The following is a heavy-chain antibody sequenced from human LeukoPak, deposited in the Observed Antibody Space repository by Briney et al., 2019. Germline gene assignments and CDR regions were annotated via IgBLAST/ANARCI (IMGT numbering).Heavy chain of an antibody. CDR1: GFTFSSYG. V-gene: IGHV3-33*01. CDR3: ATTRRTLNRTYWYFDL. D-gene: IGHD1-14*01. CDR2: IWYDGSNK. Sequence: QPGRSLRLSCAASGFTFSSYGMHWVRQAPGKGLEWVAVIWYDGSNKYYADSVKGRFTISRDNSKNTLYLQMNSLRAEDTAVYYCATTRRTLNRTYWYFDLWGRGTLVTVSS. J-gene: IGHJ2*01.